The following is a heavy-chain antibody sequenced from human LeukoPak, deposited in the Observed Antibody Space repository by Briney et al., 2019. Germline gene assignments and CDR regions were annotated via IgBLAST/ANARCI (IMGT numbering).Heavy chain of an antibody. D-gene: IGHD6-13*01. V-gene: IGHV1-46*01. Sequence: ASLKVSCKASGYTFTIYYMHWVRQTPGQGLEWMGIINTSGGSTSYAQKFQGRVTLTTDTSTSTVYMELSSLRSEDTAVYYCARDQFWLYSSSWYVGYYYYGMDVWGQGTTVTVSS. CDR1: GYTFTIYY. CDR3: ARDQFWLYSSSWYVGYYYYGMDV. CDR2: INTSGGST. J-gene: IGHJ6*02.